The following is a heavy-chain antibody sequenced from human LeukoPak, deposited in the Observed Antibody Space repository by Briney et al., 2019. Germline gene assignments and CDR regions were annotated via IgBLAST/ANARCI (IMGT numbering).Heavy chain of an antibody. CDR3: VRDQGAAGDY. CDR1: GFTFSKYW. D-gene: IGHD6-13*01. V-gene: IGHV3-7*01. J-gene: IGHJ4*02. Sequence: GGSLRLSCAASGFTFSKYWMTWVRQAPGKGLEWVANIDQDGSENFYADSVKGRFTISRDNAKNSLYLQMNSLRLDDTALYYCVRDQGAAGDYWGQGTLVTVSS. CDR2: IDQDGSEN.